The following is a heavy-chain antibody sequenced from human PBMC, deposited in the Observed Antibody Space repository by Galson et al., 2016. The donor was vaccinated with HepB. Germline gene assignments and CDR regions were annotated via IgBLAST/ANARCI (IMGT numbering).Heavy chain of an antibody. CDR1: GYSFTTYW. V-gene: IGHV5-10-1*01. CDR2: IDPSDSYT. CDR3: ARDPGYCSPSWGPRGPG. D-gene: IGHD2-15*01. Sequence: QSGAEVKKPGESLRISCKGSGYSFTTYWISWVRQVPGKGLEWMGRIDPSDSYTKYSPFFRGHVTISTDRSISTAYLQWSSLKASDTAMYYCARDPGYCSPSWGPRGPGWGQGTLVTVSS. J-gene: IGHJ4*02.